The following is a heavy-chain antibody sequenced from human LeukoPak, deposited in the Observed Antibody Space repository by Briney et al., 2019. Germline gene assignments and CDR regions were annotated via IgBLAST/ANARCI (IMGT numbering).Heavy chain of an antibody. Sequence: GGSLRLSCEVSGVIFEQYGMHWVRQAPGKGLEWVAGISWNGVTINYGDSVKGRFTISRDNAKSFLYLQMNSLRPEDTALYYCVKDISGWSYFYYWGQGTRVTVSP. CDR2: ISWNGVTI. D-gene: IGHD6-19*01. CDR3: VKDISGWSYFYY. V-gene: IGHV3-9*01. CDR1: GVIFEQYG. J-gene: IGHJ4*02.